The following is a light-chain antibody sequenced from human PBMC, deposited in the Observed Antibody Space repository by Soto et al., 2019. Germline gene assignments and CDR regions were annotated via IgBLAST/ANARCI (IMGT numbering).Light chain of an antibody. CDR1: SSDVGAYNY. V-gene: IGLV2-14*03. CDR3: SSYTTGSTLV. Sequence: QSVLTQPASVSGSPGQSITISCTGTSSDVGAYNYVSWYQQLPDKAPKLMIYDVTYRPSGVSTRFSGSKSGNTASLTISGLQAEDEADYFCSSYTTGSTLVFGGGTKLTVL. CDR2: DVT. J-gene: IGLJ3*02.